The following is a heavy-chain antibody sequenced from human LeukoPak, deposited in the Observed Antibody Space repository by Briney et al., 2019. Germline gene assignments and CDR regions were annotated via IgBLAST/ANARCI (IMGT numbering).Heavy chain of an antibody. J-gene: IGHJ3*02. CDR1: GFTFSSYD. CDR2: IDTAGYT. D-gene: IGHD1-14*01. CDR3: AKPARTDAFDI. Sequence: PGGSLRLSCAASGFTFSSYDMHWVRLTTGKGREWVSAIDTAGYTYYPGSVKGRFTISRDNAKNSLYLQMNSLRAEDTAVYYCAKPARTDAFDIWGQGTMITVSS. V-gene: IGHV3-13*01.